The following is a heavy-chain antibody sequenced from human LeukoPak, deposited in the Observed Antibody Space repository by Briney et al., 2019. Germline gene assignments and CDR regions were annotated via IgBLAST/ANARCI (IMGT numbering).Heavy chain of an antibody. D-gene: IGHD5-24*01. CDR3: AKDIQLST. V-gene: IGHV3-23*01. Sequence: GGSLRLSCAASGFTFSGYSMNWVRQAPGEGLEWVSLIGSSGGSTYYADSVKGRFTISRDNSKNTLSLQMNSLRVEDTAIYYCAKDIQLSTWGLGTMVTVSS. CDR1: GFTFSGYS. CDR2: IGSSGGST. J-gene: IGHJ3*01.